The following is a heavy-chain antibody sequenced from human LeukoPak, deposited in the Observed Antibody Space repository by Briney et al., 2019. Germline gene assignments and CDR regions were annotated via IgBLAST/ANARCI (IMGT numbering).Heavy chain of an antibody. V-gene: IGHV4-39*01. D-gene: IGHD6-19*01. Sequence: SETLSLTCTVSGGSTSSSSYYWGWIRQPPGKGLEWIGSIYYSGSTYYNPSLKSRVTISVDTSKNQFSLKLSSVTAADTAVYYCARLEAVAGILDYWGQGTLVTVSS. J-gene: IGHJ4*02. CDR3: ARLEAVAGILDY. CDR1: GGSTSSSSYY. CDR2: IYYSGST.